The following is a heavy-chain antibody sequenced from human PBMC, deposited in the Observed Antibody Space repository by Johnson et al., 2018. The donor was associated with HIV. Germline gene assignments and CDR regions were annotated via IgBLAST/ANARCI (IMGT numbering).Heavy chain of an antibody. CDR3: AKDWSRTVGATLGPGAFDI. V-gene: IGHV3-30*02. Sequence: QVQLVESGGGVVQPGGSLRLSCAASGFTFSSYGMHWVSQDPGKGLEWVAFIRYDGTNQYNADSAKRRFTLSRDNSKNTLYMHMNSLRAEDTAVYYCAKDWSRTVGATLGPGAFDIWGQGTMVTVSS. J-gene: IGHJ3*02. CDR2: IRYDGTNQ. D-gene: IGHD1-26*01. CDR1: GFTFSSYG.